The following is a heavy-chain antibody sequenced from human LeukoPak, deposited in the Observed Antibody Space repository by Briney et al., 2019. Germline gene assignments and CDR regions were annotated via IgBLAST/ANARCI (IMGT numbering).Heavy chain of an antibody. CDR1: GYTFSTYA. V-gene: IGHV1-18*01. CDR3: ARDQYYDVMPGYYCAFDF. D-gene: IGHD3-9*01. CDR2: ISAYTGKT. J-gene: IGHJ3*01. Sequence: ASVKASCKASGYTFSTYAISWVRQAPGQGLEWMGWISAYTGKTDYAQRFKGRVTMTTDTSTNTAYMELRRLRSDDTAVYYCARDQYYDVMPGYYCAFDFWGQGTTVTVSS.